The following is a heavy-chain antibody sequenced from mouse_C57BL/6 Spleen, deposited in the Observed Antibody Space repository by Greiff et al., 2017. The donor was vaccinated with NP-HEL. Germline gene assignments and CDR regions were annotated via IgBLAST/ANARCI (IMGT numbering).Heavy chain of an antibody. V-gene: IGHV1-19*01. D-gene: IGHD1-1*01. J-gene: IGHJ3*01. Sequence: VPLQQSGPVLVKPGASVKMSCKASGYTFNAYYMNWVKQSHGKSLEWIGVINPYNGGTSYNKKFKGKATLTVDKSSSTAYMELNSLTSEDSAVYYCAGWYYYGSSWFAYWGQGTLVTVSA. CDR1: GYTFNAYY. CDR2: INPYNGGT. CDR3: AGWYYYGSSWFAY.